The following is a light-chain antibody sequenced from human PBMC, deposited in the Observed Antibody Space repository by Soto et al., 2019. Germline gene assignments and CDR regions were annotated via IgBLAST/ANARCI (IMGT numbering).Light chain of an antibody. CDR3: QQLWTYPLT. CDR1: QDVSRS. V-gene: IGKV1-9*01. CDR2: AAS. J-gene: IGKJ4*01. Sequence: DTQLTQSPSFLSASVGDRVTITCRASQDVSRSLGWYQQKPGKAPSLLISAASTLHSGVPSRFSGSGSGTDFTLTISNLQPEDFATYYCQQLWTYPLTFGGGTKVEI.